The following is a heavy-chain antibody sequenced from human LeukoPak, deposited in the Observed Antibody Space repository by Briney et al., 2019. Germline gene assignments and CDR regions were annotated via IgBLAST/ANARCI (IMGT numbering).Heavy chain of an antibody. CDR2: ISTDGRTK. CDR1: GFTFSTYD. Sequence: PGGSLRLSCAASGFTFSTYDMHWVRQVPGKGLEWVAVISTDGRTKFYADSVKGRFTISRDNSMDTLYLQLNNLRSDDTSVYYCATDKTRGTPDYCDHWGQGTLVTVSS. J-gene: IGHJ4*02. CDR3: ATDKTRGTPDYCDH. V-gene: IGHV3-30*03.